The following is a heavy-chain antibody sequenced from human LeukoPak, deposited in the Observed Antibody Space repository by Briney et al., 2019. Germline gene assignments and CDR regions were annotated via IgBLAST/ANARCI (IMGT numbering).Heavy chain of an antibody. CDR2: LSFDGTKK. Sequence: PGRSLRLSCTASGFTFTTYSIHWVRQAPGKGLEWVAVLSFDGTKKYADSVKGRFTISRDNAKNSLYLQMNSLRAEDTAVYYCAKGSTVSPHYYYYYDYMDVWGKGTTVTVSS. J-gene: IGHJ6*03. CDR3: AKGSTVSPHYYYYYDYMDV. V-gene: IGHV3-30*04. D-gene: IGHD5/OR15-5a*01. CDR1: GFTFTTYS.